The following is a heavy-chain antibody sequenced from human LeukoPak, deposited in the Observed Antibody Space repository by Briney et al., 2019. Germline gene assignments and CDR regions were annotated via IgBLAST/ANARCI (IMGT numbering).Heavy chain of an antibody. CDR1: GVSINSHY. D-gene: IGHD4-17*01. J-gene: IGHJ4*02. V-gene: IGHV4-4*07. CDR2: IYISGST. CDR3: ARRAYGDYGHYFDY. Sequence: SETLSLTRTVSGVSINSHYWTWIRQPAGKGLEWIGRIYISGSTDYSPSLKSRVTMSVDTSQNQFSLKLSSVTAADTAVYYCARRAYGDYGHYFDYWGQGILVTVSS.